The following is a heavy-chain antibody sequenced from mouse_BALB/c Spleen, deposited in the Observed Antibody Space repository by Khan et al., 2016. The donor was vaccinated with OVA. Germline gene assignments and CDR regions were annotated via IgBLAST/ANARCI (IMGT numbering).Heavy chain of an antibody. CDR1: GYNFTSYW. D-gene: IGHD1-1*01. CDR2: IYPGSGST. V-gene: IGHV1-55*01. Sequence: QVQLQQPGAELVKPGTSVKLSCKASGYNFTSYWINWVKLRPGQGLEWIGDIYPGSGSTNFNEKFKSKATLTVDTSSSTAYMQLSSLASEDSALYYCARRSYSGFRNCDVWGAGTTVTVSS. CDR3: ARRSYSGFRNCDV. J-gene: IGHJ1*01.